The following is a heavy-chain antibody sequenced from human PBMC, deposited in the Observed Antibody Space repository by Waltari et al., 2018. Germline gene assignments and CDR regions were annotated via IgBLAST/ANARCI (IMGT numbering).Heavy chain of an antibody. CDR2: IKWDGSAA. J-gene: IGHJ5*02. CDR1: GFTLRSHW. Sequence: EAQLMESGGGLVQPGGSLRLYCAASGFTLRSHWMTWVRRASGKGLEWVANIKWDGSAAWYAESMSGRFIISRDNAKNSVFLQMSSPTADDTATYYCARGSAAYVRFWDLWGQGTVVTVSS. CDR3: ARGSAAYVRFWDL. V-gene: IGHV3-7*03. D-gene: IGHD3-10*02.